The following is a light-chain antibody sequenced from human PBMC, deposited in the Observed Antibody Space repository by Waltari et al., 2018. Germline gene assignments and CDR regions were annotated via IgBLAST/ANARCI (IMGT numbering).Light chain of an antibody. Sequence: EIVMTQYPATLYVSPGERATLSCRASQTVNANLAWYQRTPGQAPRLLIYDASKRATGIPARFNGSGSGTDFTLTISSLQSEDFGIYYCHHYNTWPPGTFGQGTKLDNK. CDR3: HHYNTWPPGT. CDR1: QTVNAN. CDR2: DAS. V-gene: IGKV3-15*01. J-gene: IGKJ2*02.